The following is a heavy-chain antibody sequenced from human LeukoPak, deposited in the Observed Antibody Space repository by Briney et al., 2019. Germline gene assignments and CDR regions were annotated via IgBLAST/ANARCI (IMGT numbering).Heavy chain of an antibody. D-gene: IGHD6-13*01. CDR1: GFTFSSYS. J-gene: IGHJ5*02. CDR3: ARDAVDSSSWPNWFDP. CDR2: ISSSSSYI. V-gene: IGHV3-21*01. Sequence: PGGSLRLSCAASGFTFSSYSMNWVRQAPGKGLEWVSSISSSSSYIYYADSVKGRFTISRDNSKNTLYLQMNSLRAEDTAVYYCARDAVDSSSWPNWFDPWGQGTLVTVSS.